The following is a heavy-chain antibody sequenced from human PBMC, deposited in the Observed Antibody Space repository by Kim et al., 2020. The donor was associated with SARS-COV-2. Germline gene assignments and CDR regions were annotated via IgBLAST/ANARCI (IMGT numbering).Heavy chain of an antibody. V-gene: IGHV3-43D*03. D-gene: IGHD3-3*01. Sequence: GGSLRLSCAASGFTFDDYAMHWVRQAPGKGLEWVSLISWDGGSTYYADSVKGRFTISRDNSKNSLYLQMNSLRAEDTALYYCAKDTTPLDYDFWSGYHYYYYYGMDVWGQGTTVTVSS. CDR2: ISWDGGST. CDR1: GFTFDDYA. J-gene: IGHJ6*02. CDR3: AKDTTPLDYDFWSGYHYYYYYGMDV.